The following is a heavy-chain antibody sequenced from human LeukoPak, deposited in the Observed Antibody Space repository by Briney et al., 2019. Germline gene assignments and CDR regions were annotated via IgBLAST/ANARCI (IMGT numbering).Heavy chain of an antibody. V-gene: IGHV4-61*02. Sequence: SETLSLTCTVSGGSISSGSYYWGWIRQPAGKGLEWLVRIYASGSTHYNPSLKSRVTISADTSKNQFSLTLTSVTAADTAVYYCARSGGTWSYNYWGQGTLVTVSS. CDR1: GGSISSGSYY. J-gene: IGHJ4*02. CDR3: ARSGGTWSYNY. CDR2: IYASGST. D-gene: IGHD1-26*01.